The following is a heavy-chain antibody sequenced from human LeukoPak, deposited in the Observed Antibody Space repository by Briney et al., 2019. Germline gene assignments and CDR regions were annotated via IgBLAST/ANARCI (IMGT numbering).Heavy chain of an antibody. D-gene: IGHD3-16*01. Sequence: TFXXXWLSWVRQXPGKGLEWVANMNRDGSEKNYVDSMKGRITISRDNAKNSLYLQMNSLRVEDTAVYYCARDGGIIRFGGQDVWGQGTTVTVS. V-gene: IGHV3-7*01. J-gene: IGHJ6*02. CDR1: TFXXXW. CDR2: MNRDGSEK. CDR3: ARDGGIIRFGGQDV.